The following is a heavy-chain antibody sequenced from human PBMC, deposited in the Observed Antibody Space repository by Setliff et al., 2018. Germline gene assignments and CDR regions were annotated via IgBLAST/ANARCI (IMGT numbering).Heavy chain of an antibody. CDR1: RGTFDNYG. V-gene: IGHV1-69*13. D-gene: IGHD3-10*01. Sequence: ASVKVSCKASRGTFDNYGISWVRQAPGQGLEWMGGIIPIFGTRNYAQKFQDRVTIAADESTSSAYMELSSLRSEDTAVYYCARGHYHYHSVLYGGEFYYYYMDVWGPGTTVTVSS. CDR3: ARGHYHYHSVLYGGEFYYYYMDV. CDR2: IIPIFGTR. J-gene: IGHJ6*02.